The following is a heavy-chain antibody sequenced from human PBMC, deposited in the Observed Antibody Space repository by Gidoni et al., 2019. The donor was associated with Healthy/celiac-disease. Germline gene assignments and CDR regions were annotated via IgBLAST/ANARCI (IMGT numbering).Heavy chain of an antibody. CDR2: ISSSSSYT. Sequence: QVQLVESGGGLVKPGGSLRLSCAASGFTFSDYYMSWIRQAPGKGLEWVAYISSSSSYTNDADSVKGRFTISRDNAKNSLYLQMNSLRAEDTAVYYCARVHGDSYVPNWFDPWGQGTLVTVSS. J-gene: IGHJ5*02. CDR3: ARVHGDSYVPNWFDP. V-gene: IGHV3-11*06. D-gene: IGHD5-18*01. CDR1: GFTFSDYY.